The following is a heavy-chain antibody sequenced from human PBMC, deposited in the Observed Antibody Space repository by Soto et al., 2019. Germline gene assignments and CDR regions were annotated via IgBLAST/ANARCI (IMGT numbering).Heavy chain of an antibody. CDR2: INHSGST. Sequence: QVQLQQWGAGLLKPSETLSLTCAVYGGSFSGYYWSWIRQPPGKGLEWIGEINHSGSTNYNPSLNSRVTISVDTSKNQFSLKLSSVTAADTAVYYCARGRTYYDILTGYSKGYFDYWGQGTLVTVSS. D-gene: IGHD3-9*01. CDR1: GGSFSGYY. J-gene: IGHJ4*02. V-gene: IGHV4-34*01. CDR3: ARGRTYYDILTGYSKGYFDY.